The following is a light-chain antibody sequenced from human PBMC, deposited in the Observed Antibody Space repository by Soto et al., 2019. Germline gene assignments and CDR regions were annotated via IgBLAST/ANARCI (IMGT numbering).Light chain of an antibody. CDR1: QSVSSY. CDR3: QQRRSWPRA. CDR2: DAS. V-gene: IGKV3-11*01. J-gene: IGKJ1*01. Sequence: EIVLTQSPATLSLSPGERATLSCRASQSVSSYLAWYQQKPDQAPRLLIYDASNRATGIPARFSGSGSGTDFTLTISSLEPEDFAVYYCQQRRSWPRAFGQGTKVEFK.